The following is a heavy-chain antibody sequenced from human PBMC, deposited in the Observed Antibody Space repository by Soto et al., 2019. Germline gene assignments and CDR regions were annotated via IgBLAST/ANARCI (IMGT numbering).Heavy chain of an antibody. D-gene: IGHD2-2*01. CDR3: ARDFNSKIVVVPGGGMDV. Sequence: QVQLVESGGGVVQPGRSLRLSCAASGFTFSSYAMHWVRQAPGKGLEWVAVISYDGSNKYYADSVKGRFTISRDNSKNTLYLQMNSLRAEDTAVYYCARDFNSKIVVVPGGGMDVWGQGTTVTVSS. J-gene: IGHJ6*02. CDR1: GFTFSSYA. CDR2: ISYDGSNK. V-gene: IGHV3-30-3*01.